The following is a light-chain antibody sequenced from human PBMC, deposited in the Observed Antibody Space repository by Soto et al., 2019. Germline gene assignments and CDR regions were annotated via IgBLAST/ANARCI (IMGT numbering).Light chain of an antibody. V-gene: IGKV3-20*01. CDR3: QQYNNWPWT. CDR1: QSVSSSY. J-gene: IGKJ1*01. Sequence: EIVLTPSPGTLSLSPGERATLCCRASQSVSSSYLAWYQQKPGQAPRLLIYDASTRAANIPARFSGSGSGTEFTLTISRLEPEDFVVYYCQQYNNWPWTFGQGTKVDIK. CDR2: DAS.